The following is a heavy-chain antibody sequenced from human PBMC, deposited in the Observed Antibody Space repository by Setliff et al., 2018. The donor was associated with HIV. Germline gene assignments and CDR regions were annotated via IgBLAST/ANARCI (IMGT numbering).Heavy chain of an antibody. CDR3: ASEKKAWSVSNSFYEY. Sequence: SETLSLTCTVSGVSGGSISSHYWNWIRHPPGKGLEWIGYIYYTGTTKNNPSLKSRVTMSIDTSKNQFSLKLTSMTATDTAVYYCASEKKAWSVSNSFYEYWGQGVPVTVSS. CDR2: IYYTGTT. D-gene: IGHD3-3*01. V-gene: IGHV4-59*11. J-gene: IGHJ4*02. CDR1: GGSISSHY.